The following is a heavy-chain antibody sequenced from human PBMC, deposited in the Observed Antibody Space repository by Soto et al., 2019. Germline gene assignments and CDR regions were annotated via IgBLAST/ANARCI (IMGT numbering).Heavy chain of an antibody. CDR3: AHSTYFVSCSGVGCHYFQN. CDR1: GFSLSTSGVG. CDR2: IYWNDDK. V-gene: IGHV2-5*01. Sequence: KESGPTLVKPTQTLTLTCTFSGFSLSTSGVGVGWIRQPPGKALEWLGIIYWNDDKYYSPSLGSRLTITRETSKNQVVRTLTNMDPVDTATYFCAHSTYFVSCSGVGCHYFQNWSQGTLVTVSS. D-gene: IGHD2-15*01. J-gene: IGHJ4*02.